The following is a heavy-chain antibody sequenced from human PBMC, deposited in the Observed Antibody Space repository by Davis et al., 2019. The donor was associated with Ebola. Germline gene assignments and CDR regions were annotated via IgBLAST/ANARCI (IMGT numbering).Heavy chain of an antibody. D-gene: IGHD2-8*01. CDR2: ISYDGSNK. Sequence: GESLKISCAASGFTFSSYGMHWVRQAPGKGLVWVAVISYDGSNKYYADSVKGRFTISRDNSKNTLYLQMNSLRAEDTAVYYCAKEEEADASGALYYYYYGMDVWGQGTTVTVSS. J-gene: IGHJ6*02. CDR1: GFTFSSYG. CDR3: AKEEEADASGALYYYYYGMDV. V-gene: IGHV3-30*18.